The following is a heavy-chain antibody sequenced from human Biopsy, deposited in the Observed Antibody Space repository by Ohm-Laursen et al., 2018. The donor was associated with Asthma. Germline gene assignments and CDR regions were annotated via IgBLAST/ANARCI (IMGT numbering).Heavy chain of an antibody. CDR3: ARAQHCYDSRGYYRSFDY. J-gene: IGHJ4*02. D-gene: IGHD3-22*01. V-gene: IGHV4-31*03. Sequence: QTLSLTCTVSFGSITSGGYYWTWIRQPPGKGLECIEFIYYSGSTYYNPYLKSRVSISSDTSKNQFSLKLRSVTAADTPVYYCARAQHCYDSRGYYRSFDYWGRGTVVPVSS. CDR2: IYYSGST. CDR1: FGSITSGGYY.